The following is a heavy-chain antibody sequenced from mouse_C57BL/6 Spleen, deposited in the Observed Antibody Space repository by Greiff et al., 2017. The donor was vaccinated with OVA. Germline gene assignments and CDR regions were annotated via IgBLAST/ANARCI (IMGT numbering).Heavy chain of an antibody. CDR2: INHTNGCT. CDR3: ASPSTMVTGFAY. J-gene: IGHJ3*01. V-gene: IGHV1-26*01. CDR1: GYTFTDYY. D-gene: IGHD2-2*01. Sequence: EVQLQQSGPELVKPGASVKISCKASGYTFTDYYMNWVKQSHGKSLEWIGDINHTNGCTSYNPKFKGKATLTVDKSSSTAYIELRSLTSEDSAVYYCASPSTMVTGFAYWGQWTLVTVSA.